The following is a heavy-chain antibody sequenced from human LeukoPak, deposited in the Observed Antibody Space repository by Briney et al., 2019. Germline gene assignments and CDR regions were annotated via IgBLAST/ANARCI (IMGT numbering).Heavy chain of an antibody. D-gene: IGHD5-12*01. CDR3: AKGGLRSFDY. J-gene: IGHJ4*02. V-gene: IGHV3-9*01. Sequence: GGSLRLSCAVSGFTFDDYAMHWVRQAPGKGLEWVSGISWNSGRIGYADSVKGRFTISRDNAKNSLYLQMNSLRAEDTALYYCAKGGLRSFDYWGQGTLVTVSS. CDR2: ISWNSGRI. CDR1: GFTFDDYA.